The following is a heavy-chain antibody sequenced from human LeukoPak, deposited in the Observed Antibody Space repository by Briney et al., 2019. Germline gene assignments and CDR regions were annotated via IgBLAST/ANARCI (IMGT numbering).Heavy chain of an antibody. V-gene: IGHV3-11*01. D-gene: IGHD3-22*01. J-gene: IGHJ6*03. CDR1: GFTFSDYY. CDR2: ISRSGSTI. CDR3: ARASDYYDSSGTNYYYYYMDV. Sequence: GGSLRLSCATSGFTFSDYYMTWIRQAQGRGLEWLSYISRSGSTIYYADSVKGRFTISRDNAKNSLYLQMDSLRADDTAVYYCARASDYYDSSGTNYYYYYMDVWGNGTTVTVSS.